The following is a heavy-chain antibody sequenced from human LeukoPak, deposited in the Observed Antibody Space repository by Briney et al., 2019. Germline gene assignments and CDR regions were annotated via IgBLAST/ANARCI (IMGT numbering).Heavy chain of an antibody. J-gene: IGHJ4*02. D-gene: IGHD4-17*01. CDR1: GFTFSSYG. CDR2: IWYDGSNK. V-gene: IGHV3-33*01. CDR3: ARLVYDGDWYVDF. Sequence: GRSLRLSCAASGFTFSSYGMHWVRQAPGKGLEWVAVIWYDGSNKYYADSVTGRVTISRDNPKNTLYLQVNSLRAEDTAVYYCARLVYDGDWYVDFWGQGTLVTVSS.